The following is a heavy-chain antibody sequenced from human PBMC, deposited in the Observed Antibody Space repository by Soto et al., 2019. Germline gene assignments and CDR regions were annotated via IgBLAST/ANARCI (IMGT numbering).Heavy chain of an antibody. CDR2: IYYSGST. CDR1: GHSISSYY. Sequence: SETLSLTSTVSGHSISSYYWSWIRQPPGKGLEWIGYIYYSGSTNYNPSLKSRVTISVDTSKNQFSLKLSSVTAADTAVYYCARHVESVARPIGIDYWGQGTLVTVSS. J-gene: IGHJ4*02. CDR3: ARHVESVARPIGIDY. D-gene: IGHD2-15*01. V-gene: IGHV4-59*08.